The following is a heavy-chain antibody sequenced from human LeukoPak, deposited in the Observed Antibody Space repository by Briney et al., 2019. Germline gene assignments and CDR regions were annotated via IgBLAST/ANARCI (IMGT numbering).Heavy chain of an antibody. V-gene: IGHV3-23*01. CDR3: AKPGSSWYYSDY. Sequence: GGSLRLACAASGFTFGSCDMVWVRQAPGKGLEWVSDISGSGGITNYADSVKGRFIISRDSSKETLDLQMNSLRVDDTAVSYCAKPGSSWYYSDYWGQGTLVTVSS. J-gene: IGHJ4*02. CDR2: ISGSGGIT. CDR1: GFTFGSCD. D-gene: IGHD6-13*01.